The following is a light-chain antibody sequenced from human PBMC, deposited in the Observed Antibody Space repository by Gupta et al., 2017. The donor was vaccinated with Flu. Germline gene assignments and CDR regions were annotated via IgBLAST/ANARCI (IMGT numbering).Light chain of an antibody. CDR1: QSITNDY. Sequence: IVLMQSPGTLSVSPGDRVTLSCRASQSITNDYLAWYQHMPGQAPRLVISGSSIRATGIPDRFTGSGSGTDFTLTINRLEPEDSAVYYCQQYGASPYTFGQGTRLEIK. V-gene: IGKV3-20*01. J-gene: IGKJ2*01. CDR3: QQYGASPYT. CDR2: GSS.